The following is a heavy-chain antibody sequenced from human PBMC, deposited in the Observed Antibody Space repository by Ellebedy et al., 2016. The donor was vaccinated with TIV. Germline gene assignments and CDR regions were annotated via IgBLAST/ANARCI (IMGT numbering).Heavy chain of an antibody. CDR2: VHYTGST. Sequence: MPSETLSLTCTVSGGSISSSTYHWGWIRKPPGKGLEWIGSVHYTGSTNYNPSLKSRVTISVDTSKNQFSLKLSSVTAADTAVYYCAIYSGVWGAFDYWGQGTLVTVSS. CDR3: AIYSGVWGAFDY. CDR1: GGSISSSTYH. J-gene: IGHJ4*02. D-gene: IGHD6-19*01. V-gene: IGHV4-39*07.